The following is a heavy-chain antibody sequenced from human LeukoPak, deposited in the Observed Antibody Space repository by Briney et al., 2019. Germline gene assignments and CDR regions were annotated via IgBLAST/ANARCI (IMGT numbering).Heavy chain of an antibody. D-gene: IGHD2-15*01. J-gene: IGHJ5*02. CDR3: ARGGYGGRIDL. Sequence: GGSLRLSCVASGLTSSSYAMSWVRQAPGKGLEWVSDLNGSGGTTNYADSVKGRFTISRDNFRNTLYLQMNSLRAEDTAEYYCARGGYGGRIDLWGQGTQVTVSS. V-gene: IGHV3-23*01. CDR1: GLTSSSYA. CDR2: LNGSGGTT.